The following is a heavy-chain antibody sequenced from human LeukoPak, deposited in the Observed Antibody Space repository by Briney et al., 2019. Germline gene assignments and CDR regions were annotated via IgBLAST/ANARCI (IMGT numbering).Heavy chain of an antibody. V-gene: IGHV1-2*02. CDR1: GYTFTSYG. D-gene: IGHD3-22*01. CDR2: INPNSGGT. J-gene: IGHJ4*02. CDR3: ARERGAYYYDSSGYPY. Sequence: GASVKVSCKASGYTFTSYGISWVRQAPGQGLEWMGWINPNSGGTNYAQKFQGRVTMTRDTSISTAYMELSRLRSDDTAVYYCARERGAYYYDSSGYPYWGQGTLVTVSS.